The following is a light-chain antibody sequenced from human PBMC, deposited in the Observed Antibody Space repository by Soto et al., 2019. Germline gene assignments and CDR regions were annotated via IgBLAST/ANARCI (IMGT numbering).Light chain of an antibody. CDR1: QGIRND. J-gene: IGKJ1*01. CDR2: AAS. Sequence: AIQMTQSPSSLSASVGDRVTITCRASQGIRNDLGWYQQKPGKAPKLLIYAASSLQSGGPSRFRGRGSGTYFTLTISSLQPEDFATYYCLQDYNYPPTFGQGTKVEIK. CDR3: LQDYNYPPT. V-gene: IGKV1-6*01.